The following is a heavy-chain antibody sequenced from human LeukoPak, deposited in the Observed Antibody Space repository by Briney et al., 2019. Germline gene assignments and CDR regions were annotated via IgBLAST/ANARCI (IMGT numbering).Heavy chain of an antibody. D-gene: IGHD6-13*01. CDR1: GGSFSGYY. CDR3: ARSAPPYSSSWSSFYYYYYYMDV. V-gene: IGHV4-34*01. CDR2: INHSGST. J-gene: IGHJ6*03. Sequence: PSETLSLTCAVYGGSFSGYYWSWIRQPPGKGLEWIGEINHSGSTNYNPSLKSRVTISVDTSKNQFSLKLSSVTAADTAVYYCARSAPPYSSSWSSFYYYYYYMDVWGKGTTVTVSS.